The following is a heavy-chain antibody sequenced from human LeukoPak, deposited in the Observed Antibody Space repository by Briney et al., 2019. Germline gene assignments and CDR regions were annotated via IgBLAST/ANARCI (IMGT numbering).Heavy chain of an antibody. V-gene: IGHV3-53*01. Sequence: GGSLRLSGAASGFTVSSNYMSWVRQAPGKGLEWVSVIYSGGSTYYADSVKGRFTISRDNSKNTLYLQMNSLRAEDTAVYYCARDRLAVALGAFDIWGQGTMVTVSS. CDR2: IYSGGST. CDR1: GFTVSSNY. D-gene: IGHD6-19*01. J-gene: IGHJ3*02. CDR3: ARDRLAVALGAFDI.